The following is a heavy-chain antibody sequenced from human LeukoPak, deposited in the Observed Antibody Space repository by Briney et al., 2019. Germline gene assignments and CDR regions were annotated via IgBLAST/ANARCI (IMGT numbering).Heavy chain of an antibody. Sequence: PGGSLRLSCAASGFTFDDYAMHWVRQAPGKGLEWVSSISSSSSYIYYADSVKGRFTISRDNAKNSLYLQMNSLRAEDTAVYYCARPVSGSYDYWGQGTLVTVSS. CDR1: GFTFDDYA. CDR2: ISSSSSYI. J-gene: IGHJ4*02. CDR3: ARPVSGSYDY. V-gene: IGHV3-21*01. D-gene: IGHD1-26*01.